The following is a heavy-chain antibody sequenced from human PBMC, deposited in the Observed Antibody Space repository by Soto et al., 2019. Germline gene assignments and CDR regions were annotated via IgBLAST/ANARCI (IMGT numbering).Heavy chain of an antibody. J-gene: IGHJ6*02. CDR3: ARVRYYYDSSGYPKPMDV. CDR2: IIPILGIA. CDR1: GGTFSSYT. Sequence: SVKVSCKASGGTFSSYTISWVRQAPGQGLGWMGRIIPILGIANYAQKFQGRVTITADKSTSTAYMELSSLRSEDTAVYYCARVRYYYDSSGYPKPMDVRGQGTTVTVSS. D-gene: IGHD3-22*01. V-gene: IGHV1-69*02.